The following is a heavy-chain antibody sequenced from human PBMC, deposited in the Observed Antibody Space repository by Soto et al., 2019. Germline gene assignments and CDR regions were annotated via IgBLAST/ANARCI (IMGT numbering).Heavy chain of an antibody. CDR3: AIGVDFWSGYYRRYRMDV. Sequence: PVGSLRLSCAASGFTFSSYGMHWVRQAPGKGLEWVAVIWYDGSNKYYADSVKGRFTISRDNSKNTLYLQMNSLRAEDTAVYYCAIGVDFWSGYYRRYRMDVQGQGTTGSVSS. D-gene: IGHD3-3*01. CDR1: GFTFSSYG. V-gene: IGHV3-33*01. J-gene: IGHJ6*01. CDR2: IWYDGSNK.